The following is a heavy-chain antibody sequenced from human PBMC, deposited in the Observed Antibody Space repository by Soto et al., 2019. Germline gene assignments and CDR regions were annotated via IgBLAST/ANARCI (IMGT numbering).Heavy chain of an antibody. CDR3: ARQTKSSPARGPNWFDP. CDR1: GDSINTSHW. J-gene: IGHJ5*02. Sequence: QVQLRESGPGLVRPSGTLSLTCAVYGDSINTSHWWSWVRQTPGKGLEWIGETYHSGTTNYNPSLKSRVTTSMDKSKNLFPLKLTSETAADTALYFCARQTKSSPARGPNWFDPWGQGALVTVSS. V-gene: IGHV4-4*02. CDR2: TYHSGTT. D-gene: IGHD6-19*01.